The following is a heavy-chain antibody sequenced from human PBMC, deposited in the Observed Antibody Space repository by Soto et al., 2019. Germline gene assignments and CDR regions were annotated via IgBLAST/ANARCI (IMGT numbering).Heavy chain of an antibody. CDR2: IYYSGST. J-gene: IGHJ4*02. CDR3: ARLYDYYDSSACDY. CDR1: GGSISSSSYY. Sequence: PSETLSLTCTVSGGSISSSSYYWGWIRQPPGKGLEWIGSIYYSGSTYYNPSLKSRVTISVDTSKNQFSLKLSSVTAADTAVYYCARLYDYYDSSACDYWGQGTLVTVSS. D-gene: IGHD3-22*01. V-gene: IGHV4-39*01.